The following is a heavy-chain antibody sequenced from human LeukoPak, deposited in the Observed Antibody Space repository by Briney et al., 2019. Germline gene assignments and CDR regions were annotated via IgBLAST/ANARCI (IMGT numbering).Heavy chain of an antibody. CDR2: FYHSGNT. Sequence: PSETLSLTCAVSGFSISSGYYWGWIRQPPGKGLEWIGSFYHSGNTYYNPSLKSRVTISVDTSKNHFSLKLGSVTAADTAVYYCAREVGIATTRDAFGIWGQGTMVTVSS. CDR3: AREVGIATTRDAFGI. D-gene: IGHD1-1*01. J-gene: IGHJ3*02. CDR1: GFSISSGYY. V-gene: IGHV4-38-2*02.